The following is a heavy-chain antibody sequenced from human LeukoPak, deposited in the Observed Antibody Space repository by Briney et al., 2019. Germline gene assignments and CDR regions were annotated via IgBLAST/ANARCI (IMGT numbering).Heavy chain of an antibody. CDR3: ARDNGSGSYPH. Sequence: GGSLRLSCAASGFTFSSYAMHWVRQAPGQGLEWMGWINPNSGGTNYAQKFQGWVTMTRDTSISTAYMELSRLRSDDTAVYYCARDNGSGSYPHWGQGTLVTVSS. D-gene: IGHD3-10*01. J-gene: IGHJ4*02. V-gene: IGHV1-2*04. CDR1: GFTFSSYA. CDR2: INPNSGGT.